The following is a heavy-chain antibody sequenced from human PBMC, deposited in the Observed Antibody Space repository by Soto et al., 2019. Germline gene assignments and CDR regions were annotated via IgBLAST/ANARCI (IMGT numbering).Heavy chain of an antibody. D-gene: IGHD3-10*01. CDR2: IHSDGSS. CDR3: ARLFTVTTDYYFGMDV. Sequence: VQLRESGPGLVKPSETLSLSCIVSGVSITGSYWSWVRQPAGKRLEGIGRIHSDGSSNYNPSLNGRLTMSLDRSKNQFSLNLRSVTAADTAIYFCARLFTVTTDYYFGMDVWGQGTTVTVSS. CDR1: GVSITGSY. J-gene: IGHJ6*02. V-gene: IGHV4-4*07.